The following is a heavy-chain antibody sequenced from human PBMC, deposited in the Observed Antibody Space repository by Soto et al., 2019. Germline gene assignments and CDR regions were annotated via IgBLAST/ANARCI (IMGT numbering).Heavy chain of an antibody. CDR1: GFAFNNYS. V-gene: IGHV3-30-3*01. CDR3: ARDRVPCVYFYYGMDV. J-gene: IGHJ6*02. Sequence: QVQLVESGGGVVQPGRSLRLSCAASGFAFNNYSMHWVRQAPGKGLEWVAIMSMDGSNKYYADSVKGRFTISRDNSKGILYLQRSSLRPEATAVYCCARDRVPCVYFYYGMDVWGQGATVTVSS. CDR2: MSMDGSNK. D-gene: IGHD6-6*01.